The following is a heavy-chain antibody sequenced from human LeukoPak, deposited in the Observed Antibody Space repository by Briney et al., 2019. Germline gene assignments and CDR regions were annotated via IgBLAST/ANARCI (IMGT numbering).Heavy chain of an antibody. Sequence: GGSLRLSCAASGFTFSSYSMNWVRQAPGKGLEWVSSISSSSSYIYYADSVKGRFTISRDNAKNSLYLQMNSLRAEDTAVYYCARDMARIAVAGWWDYWGQGTLVTVSS. CDR3: ARDMARIAVAGWWDY. J-gene: IGHJ4*02. D-gene: IGHD6-19*01. V-gene: IGHV3-21*01. CDR2: ISSSSSYI. CDR1: GFTFSSYS.